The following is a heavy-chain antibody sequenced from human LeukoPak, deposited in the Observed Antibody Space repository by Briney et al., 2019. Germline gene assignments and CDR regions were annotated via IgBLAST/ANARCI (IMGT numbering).Heavy chain of an antibody. Sequence: GGSLRLSCATSGFTLSSYAMHWDRQATGKGLEWVSAIGTAGDTYYPGSVKGRFTISRENAKNSLSLQMNSLRAEDTAVYYCVRQQTPHGNFDYWGQGTLVTVSS. CDR1: GFTLSSYA. V-gene: IGHV3-13*01. D-gene: IGHD1-26*01. J-gene: IGHJ4*02. CDR2: IGTAGDT. CDR3: VRQQTPHGNFDY.